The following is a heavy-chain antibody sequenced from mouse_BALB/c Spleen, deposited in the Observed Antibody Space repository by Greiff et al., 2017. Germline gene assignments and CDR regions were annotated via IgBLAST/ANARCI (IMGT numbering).Heavy chain of an antibody. CDR3: ARLTTVVAPWFAY. CDR1: GDSITSGY. D-gene: IGHD1-1*01. Sequence: VQLKQSGPSLVKPSQTLSLTCSVTGDSITSGYWNWIRKFPGNKLEYMGYISYSGSTYYNPSLKSRISITRDTSKNQYYLQLNSVTTEDTATYYCARLTTVVAPWFAYWGQGTLVTVSA. CDR2: ISYSGST. J-gene: IGHJ3*01. V-gene: IGHV3-8*02.